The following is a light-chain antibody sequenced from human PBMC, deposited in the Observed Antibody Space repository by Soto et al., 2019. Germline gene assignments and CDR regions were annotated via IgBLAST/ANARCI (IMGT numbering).Light chain of an antibody. Sequence: EIVMTQSPDTLSVSPGEGATLSCRVSQRIRSDLAWYQQRPGQAPRHLMYGASTRADGIPARVTGSGSGTEVTLTVSSLQSEDFAVYYCQQYHIWPPWTSGQGSKVEL. CDR1: QRIRSD. CDR2: GAS. V-gene: IGKV3-15*01. CDR3: QQYHIWPPWT. J-gene: IGKJ1*01.